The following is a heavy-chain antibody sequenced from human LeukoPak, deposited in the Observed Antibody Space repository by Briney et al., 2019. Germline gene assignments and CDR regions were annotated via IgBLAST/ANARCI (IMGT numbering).Heavy chain of an antibody. J-gene: IGHJ5*02. CDR3: ASLQLRFYRWFDP. Sequence: SETLSLTCAVYGGSFSGYYWSWIRQPPGKGLEWIGEINHSGSTNYNPSLKSRVTISVDTSKNQFSLKLSSVTAADTAVYYCASLQLRFYRWFDPWGQGTLVTVSS. D-gene: IGHD5-18*01. V-gene: IGHV4-34*01. CDR1: GGSFSGYY. CDR2: INHSGST.